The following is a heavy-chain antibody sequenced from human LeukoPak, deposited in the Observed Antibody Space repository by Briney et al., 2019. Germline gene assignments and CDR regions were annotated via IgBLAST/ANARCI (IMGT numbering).Heavy chain of an antibody. V-gene: IGHV3-30*03. J-gene: IGHJ5*02. D-gene: IGHD5-18*01. Sequence: PGRSLRLSCAASGFTFSSYGMHWVRQAPGKGLEWVAVISYDGSNKYYADSVKGRFTISRDNSKNTLYLQMNSLRAEDTAVYYCASLEYAAMGFDPWGQGTLVTVSS. CDR2: ISYDGSNK. CDR1: GFTFSSYG. CDR3: ASLEYAAMGFDP.